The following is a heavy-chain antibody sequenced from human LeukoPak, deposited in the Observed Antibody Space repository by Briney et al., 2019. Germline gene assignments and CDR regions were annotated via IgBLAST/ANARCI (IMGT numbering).Heavy chain of an antibody. D-gene: IGHD1-26*01. CDR2: IKSKTDGGTT. Sequence: GGSLRLSCAASGFTFSNAWMSWVRQAPGKGLEWVGRIKSKTDGGTTDYAAPVKGRFTSSRDDSKNTLYLQMNSLKTEDTAVYYCTTRGGSFSIFDYWGQGTLVTVSS. V-gene: IGHV3-15*01. J-gene: IGHJ4*02. CDR1: GFTFSNAW. CDR3: TTRGGSFSIFDY.